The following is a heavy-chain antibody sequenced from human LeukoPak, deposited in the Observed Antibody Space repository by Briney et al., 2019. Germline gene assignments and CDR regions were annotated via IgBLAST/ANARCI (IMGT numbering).Heavy chain of an antibody. Sequence: PSETLSLTCTVSGGSISSYYWSWIRQPPGKGLEWIGYIYYSGSTNYNPSLKSRVTISVDTSKNQFSLKLSSVTAADTAVYYCARIRSSPYYYYYMDVWGKGTTVTVSS. CDR2: IYYSGST. CDR1: GGSISSYY. V-gene: IGHV4-59*01. CDR3: ARIRSSPYYYYYMDV. J-gene: IGHJ6*03. D-gene: IGHD6-13*01.